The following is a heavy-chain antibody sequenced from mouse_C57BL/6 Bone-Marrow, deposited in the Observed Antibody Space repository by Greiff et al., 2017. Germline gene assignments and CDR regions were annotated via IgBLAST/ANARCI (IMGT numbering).Heavy chain of an antibody. CDR1: GYSITSGYY. CDR2: ISYDGSN. D-gene: IGHD2-5*01. J-gene: IGHJ4*01. V-gene: IGHV3-6*01. CDR3: ARGSNPYYAMDY. Sequence: EVQLQQSGPGLVKPSQSLSLTCSVTGYSITSGYYWNWIRQFPGNKLEWMGYISYDGSNNYNPSLKNRISITRDTSKNQFFLKLNSVTTEDTATYYCARGSNPYYAMDYWGQGTSVTVSS.